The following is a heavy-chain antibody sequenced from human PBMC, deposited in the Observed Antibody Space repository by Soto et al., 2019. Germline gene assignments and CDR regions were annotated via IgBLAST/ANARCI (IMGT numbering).Heavy chain of an antibody. Sequence: SETLSLTCTVSGGSISSGDYYWSWIREPPGTGLERIGFGYYSGSTYYNPSPKSQVTISVATAKTKFYLTLSYVTAADTAVYYCARTVVSSSEFFDYWGQGTLVTVSS. V-gene: IGHV4-30-4*01. CDR1: GGSISSGDYY. CDR2: GYYSGST. D-gene: IGHD6-6*01. J-gene: IGHJ4*02. CDR3: ARTVVSSSEFFDY.